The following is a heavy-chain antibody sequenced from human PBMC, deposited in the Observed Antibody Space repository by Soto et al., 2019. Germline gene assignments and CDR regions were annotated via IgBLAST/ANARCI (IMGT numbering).Heavy chain of an antibody. CDR1: GFTFDIYW. V-gene: IGHV3-7*01. J-gene: IGHJ4*01. CDR2: IDVDAREK. Sequence: GGSLRLSCAASGFTFDIYWMSWVRQAPGKGLEWVATIDVDAREKKYVYSVKVRFTMSRDNAKNSLYLQMDSLTVDDTAVYYCASASGYGAGSHLHDSLPXSGHVTWFTVSX. CDR3: ASASGYGAGSHLHDSLPX. D-gene: IGHD3-10*01.